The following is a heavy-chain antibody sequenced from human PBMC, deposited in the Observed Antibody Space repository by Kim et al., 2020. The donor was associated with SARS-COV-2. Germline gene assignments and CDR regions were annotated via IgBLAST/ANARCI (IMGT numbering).Heavy chain of an antibody. CDR1: GFTFSSDW. V-gene: IGHV3-74*01. Sequence: GGSLRLSCAASGFTFSSDWMYWVRQVPGKGLGWVSRISSDGSRTSYEYSVRGRFTISRDNAKNTLYLQMNSLRAEDTAVYYCVRLLEWSNPLDYWGQGTLVTVSS. CDR3: VRLLEWSNPLDY. J-gene: IGHJ4*02. CDR2: ISSDGSRT. D-gene: IGHD3-3*01.